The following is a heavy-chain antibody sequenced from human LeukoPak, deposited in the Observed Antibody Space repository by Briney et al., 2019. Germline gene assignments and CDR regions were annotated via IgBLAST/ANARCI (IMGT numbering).Heavy chain of an antibody. CDR2: IYYSGST. V-gene: IGHV4-31*03. CDR1: GGSISSGGYY. Sequence: SQTLSLTCTVSGGSISSGGYYWSWIRQHPGKGLEWIGYIYYSGSTYYNPSLKSRVTMSVDTSKNQFSLKLSSVTAADTAVYYCARDGVCSGGSCYSYYYYGMDVWGQGTTVTVSS. CDR3: ARDGVCSGGSCYSYYYYGMDV. D-gene: IGHD2-15*01. J-gene: IGHJ6*02.